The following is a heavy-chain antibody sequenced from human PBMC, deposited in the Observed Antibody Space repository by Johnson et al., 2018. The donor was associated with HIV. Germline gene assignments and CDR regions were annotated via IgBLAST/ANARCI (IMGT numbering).Heavy chain of an antibody. Sequence: VQLVESGGGLVQPGGSLRLSCAASGFTFSSYWMGWVRQAPGKGLEWVANIKQDGSEKYYVDSLKGRFTISRDNAKNSLYLQMNSLRAEDTAVYYCATFGGGSFNAFDIWGQGTMVTVSS. CDR1: GFTFSSYW. CDR3: ATFGGGSFNAFDI. J-gene: IGHJ3*02. D-gene: IGHD1-26*01. V-gene: IGHV3-7*05. CDR2: IKQDGSEK.